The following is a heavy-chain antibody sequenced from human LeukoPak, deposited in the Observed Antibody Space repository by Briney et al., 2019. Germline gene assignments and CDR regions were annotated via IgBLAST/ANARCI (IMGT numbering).Heavy chain of an antibody. Sequence: GGSLRLSCAASGFTFSSYWMSWVRQAPGKGLEWVANIKQDGSEKYYVDSVKGRFTISRDNAKNSLYLQMNSLRAEDTAVYYCARDSHSSSWSPYYYYYMDVWGKGTTVTVSS. CDR1: GFTFSSYW. J-gene: IGHJ6*03. CDR2: IKQDGSEK. CDR3: ARDSHSSSWSPYYYYYMDV. D-gene: IGHD6-13*01. V-gene: IGHV3-7*01.